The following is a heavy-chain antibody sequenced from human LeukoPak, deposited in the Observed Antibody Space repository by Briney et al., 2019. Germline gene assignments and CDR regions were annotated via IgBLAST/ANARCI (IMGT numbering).Heavy chain of an antibody. V-gene: IGHV5-51*01. CDR2: IYPADSDT. D-gene: IGHD2/OR15-2a*01. CDR1: GYNFPNSW. Sequence: GESLKISCKGSGYNFPNSWIAWLRQKPGQGLEWMGTIYPADSDTKYSPSFKGQVIIPADKSINTAYLQWSTLKASDTAMYYCARYFAFDVWGQGTMVIVSS. J-gene: IGHJ3*01. CDR3: ARYFAFDV.